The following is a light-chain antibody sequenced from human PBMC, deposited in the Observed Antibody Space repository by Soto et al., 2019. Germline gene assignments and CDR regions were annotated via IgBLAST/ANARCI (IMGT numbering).Light chain of an antibody. V-gene: IGLV6-57*04. CDR2: EDN. Sequence: NFMLTQPHSVSESPGKTVTISCTRTSGSIASNYVQWYQQRPGSAPTTVIYEDNQRPSGVPDRFSGSIDSSSNSASLTIYGLKTEDEADYYCQSYDTTKGGVIFGGGTKVTVL. CDR3: QSYDTTKGGVI. CDR1: SGSIASNY. J-gene: IGLJ2*01.